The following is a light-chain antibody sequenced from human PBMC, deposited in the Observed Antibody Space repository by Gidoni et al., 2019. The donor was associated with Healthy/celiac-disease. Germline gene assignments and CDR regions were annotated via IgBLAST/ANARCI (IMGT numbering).Light chain of an antibody. CDR1: QSVSSSY. CDR2: GAS. V-gene: IGKV3-20*01. J-gene: IGKJ1*01. Sequence: EIVLTQYTGTLSLSPGERAPLSCRASQSVSSSYLAWYQQKPGQAPMLLIYGASSRATGIPDRFSGSGSGTVFTLTISRLEPEYFALYYCPQYGSSRTFGQGTKVEI. CDR3: PQYGSSRT.